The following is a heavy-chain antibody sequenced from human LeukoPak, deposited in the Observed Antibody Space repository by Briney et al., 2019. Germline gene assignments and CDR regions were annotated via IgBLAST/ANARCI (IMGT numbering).Heavy chain of an antibody. CDR3: ARDRGYDILTGYYSHAFDI. V-gene: IGHV3-11*01. Sequence: GGSLRLSCAAPGFTFSDYYMSWIRQAPRKGLEWVSYISSSGSTIYYADSVKGRFTISRDNAKNSLYLQMNSLRAEDTAVYYCARDRGYDILTGYYSHAFDIWGQGTMVTVSS. CDR2: ISSSGSTI. J-gene: IGHJ3*02. CDR1: GFTFSDYY. D-gene: IGHD3-9*01.